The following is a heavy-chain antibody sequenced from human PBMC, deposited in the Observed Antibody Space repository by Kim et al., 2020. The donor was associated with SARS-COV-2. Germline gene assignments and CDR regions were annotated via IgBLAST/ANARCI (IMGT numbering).Heavy chain of an antibody. CDR3: ARDQGSSGTTDY. D-gene: IGHD6-25*01. Sequence: ADSVKGRFTISRDNAKNSLYLHMNSLRDEDTAVYYCARDQGSSGTTDYWGQGTLVIVSS. V-gene: IGHV3-48*02. J-gene: IGHJ4*02.